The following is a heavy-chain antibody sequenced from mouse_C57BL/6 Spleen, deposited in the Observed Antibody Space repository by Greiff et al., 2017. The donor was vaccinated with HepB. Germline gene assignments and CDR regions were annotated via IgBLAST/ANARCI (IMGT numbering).Heavy chain of an antibody. J-gene: IGHJ4*01. CDR3: AKTYGNYGDYAMDY. V-gene: IGHV5-4*03. CDR2: ISDGGSYT. CDR1: GFTFSSYA. D-gene: IGHD2-1*01. Sequence: EVKLMESGGGLVKPGGSLKLSCAASGFTFSSYAMSWVRQTPEKRLEWVATISDGGSYTYYPDNVKGRFTISRDNAKNNLYLQMSHLKSEDTAMYYCAKTYGNYGDYAMDYWGQGTSVTVSS.